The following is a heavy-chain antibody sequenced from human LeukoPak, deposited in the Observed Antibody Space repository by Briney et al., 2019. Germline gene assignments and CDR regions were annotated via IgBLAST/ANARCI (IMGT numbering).Heavy chain of an antibody. D-gene: IGHD3-10*01. CDR1: GFTFSSYS. V-gene: IGHV3-30*18. CDR2: ISYDGTNK. CDR3: AKDRSDYYGSGSYSREYYFDY. J-gene: IGHJ4*02. Sequence: GGSLRLSFAVSGFTFSSYSMNWVRQAPAKGLKGVALISYDGTNKYYADSLKGRFTISRDNADSVKGRFTISTDNAKNALYLQMNSLRTEDTAVYYCAKDRSDYYGSGSYSREYYFDYWGQGTLVTVSS.